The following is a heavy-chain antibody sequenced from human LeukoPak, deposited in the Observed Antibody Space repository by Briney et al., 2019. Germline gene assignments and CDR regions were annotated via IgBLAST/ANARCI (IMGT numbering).Heavy chain of an antibody. V-gene: IGHV1-2*02. CDR3: ARDLSSDYYGSGSYLRDNWFDP. J-gene: IGHJ5*02. Sequence: RASVKVSCKASGYTFTGYYMHWVRQAPGQGLEWMGWINPNSGGTNYAQKFQGRVTMTRDTSISTAYMELSRLRSDDTAVYYCARDLSSDYYGSGSYLRDNWFDPWGQGTLVTVSS. D-gene: IGHD3-10*01. CDR2: INPNSGGT. CDR1: GYTFTGYY.